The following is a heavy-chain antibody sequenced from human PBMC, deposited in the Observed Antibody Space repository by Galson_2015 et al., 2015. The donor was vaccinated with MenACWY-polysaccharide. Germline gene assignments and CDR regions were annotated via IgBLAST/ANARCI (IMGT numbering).Heavy chain of an antibody. D-gene: IGHD3-3*01. CDR3: AKDSTDFWSVAGRFDH. V-gene: IGHV3-74*01. J-gene: IGHJ5*02. Sequence: SLRLSCAASGFTFSSYWMHWVRQVPGKGLVWVSRISSDGSSTSYADSVKGRFTISRDNSKNTLYLQMNSLRAEDTAVYYCAKDSTDFWSVAGRFDHWGQGTPVTVSS. CDR1: GFTFSSYW. CDR2: ISSDGSST.